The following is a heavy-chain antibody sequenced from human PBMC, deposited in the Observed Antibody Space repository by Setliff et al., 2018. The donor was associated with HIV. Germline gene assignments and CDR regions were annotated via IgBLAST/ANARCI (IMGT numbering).Heavy chain of an antibody. Sequence: SETLSLTCSVSGGSIYSGSYYWSWIRQPAGKGLEWIGRTYTSGSTNYNPSLKSRVTISVDTSKNQFFLKLNSVTAADTAVYYCSRSDFWVGYTALYNWFDPWGQGTLVTVSS. CDR2: TYTSGST. V-gene: IGHV4-61*02. CDR1: GGSIYSGSYY. D-gene: IGHD3-3*01. J-gene: IGHJ5*02. CDR3: SRSDFWVGYTALYNWFDP.